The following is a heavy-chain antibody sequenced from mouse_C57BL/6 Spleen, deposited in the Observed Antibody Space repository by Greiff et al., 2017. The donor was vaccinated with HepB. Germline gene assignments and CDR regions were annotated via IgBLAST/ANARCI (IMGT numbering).Heavy chain of an antibody. CDR1: GFTFSSYA. CDR3: ARDPYGAYFDY. CDR2: ISDGGSYT. D-gene: IGHD1-1*01. J-gene: IGHJ2*01. Sequence: EVQRVESGGGLVKPGGSLKLSCAASGFTFSSYAMSWVRQTPEKRLEWVATISDGGSYTYYPDNVKGRFTISRDNAKNNLYLQMSHLKSEDTAMYYCARDPYGAYFDYWGQGTTLTVSS. V-gene: IGHV5-4*01.